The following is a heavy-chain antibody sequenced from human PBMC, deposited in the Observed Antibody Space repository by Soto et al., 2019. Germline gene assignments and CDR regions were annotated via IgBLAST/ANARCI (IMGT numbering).Heavy chain of an antibody. CDR2: IVPLFGTA. Sequence: GGSVKVSCKASGGTFSNHAISSVRQAPGQGLEWMGGIVPLFGTANYAQKFQGRITIIADSSTSTAYMELRNLRSDDTAVYSCARGDDFDYYYRMDVWGQGSTVTVSS. CDR3: ARGDDFDYYYRMDV. V-gene: IGHV1-69*06. J-gene: IGHJ6*02. CDR1: GGTFSNHA. D-gene: IGHD2-21*01.